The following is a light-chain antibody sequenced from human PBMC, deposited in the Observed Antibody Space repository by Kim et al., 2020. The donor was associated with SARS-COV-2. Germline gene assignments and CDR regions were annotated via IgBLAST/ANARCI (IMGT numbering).Light chain of an antibody. CDR2: DAS. J-gene: IGKJ5*01. Sequence: DIQMTQSPSSLSASVGDRVTITCQASQDISNYLNWYQQKPGKAPKLLMYDASNLETGVPSRFSGSGSGTDFTFTISSLQPEDIATYYCQQYDNLITFGQGTRLKIK. CDR3: QQYDNLIT. V-gene: IGKV1-33*01. CDR1: QDISNY.